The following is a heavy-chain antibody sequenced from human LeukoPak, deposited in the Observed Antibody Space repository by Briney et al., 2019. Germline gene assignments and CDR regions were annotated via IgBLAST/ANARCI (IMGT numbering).Heavy chain of an antibody. D-gene: IGHD3-10*01. V-gene: IGHV3-20*04. CDR1: GFTFDDYG. J-gene: IGHJ4*02. CDR3: GRGSYYGSGSLDNFDY. Sequence: PGGSLRLSCAASGFTFDDYGMSWVRQAPGKGLEWVSGINWNGGSTGYADSVKGRFTISRDNAKNSLYLQMNSLRAEDTALYYCGRGSYYGSGSLDNFDYWGQGTLVTVSS. CDR2: INWNGGST.